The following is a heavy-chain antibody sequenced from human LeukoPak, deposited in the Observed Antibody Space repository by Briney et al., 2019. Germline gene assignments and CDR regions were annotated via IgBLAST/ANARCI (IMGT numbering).Heavy chain of an antibody. CDR2: IKSKTDGGTT. Sequence: PGGSLRLSCAASGFTFSNAWMSWVRQAPGKGLEWVGRIKSKTDGGTTDYAAPVKGRFTISRDDSKNTLYLQMNSLKTEDTAVYYCTTEFYRAAAGNGYWGQGTLVTVSS. D-gene: IGHD6-13*01. CDR1: GFTFSNAW. V-gene: IGHV3-15*01. J-gene: IGHJ4*02. CDR3: TTEFYRAAAGNGY.